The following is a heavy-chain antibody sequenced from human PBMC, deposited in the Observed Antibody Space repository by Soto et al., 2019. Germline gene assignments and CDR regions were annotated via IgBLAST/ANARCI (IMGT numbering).Heavy chain of an antibody. CDR1: GFTFSSYS. V-gene: IGHV3-21*01. Sequence: GGSLRLSCAASGFTFSSYSMNWVRQAPGKGLEWVSSISSSSSYIYYADSVKGRFTISRDNSKNTLYLQMNSLRAEDTAVYYCARDSEGELAGGRFDYWGQGTLVTVSS. J-gene: IGHJ4*02. D-gene: IGHD6-6*01. CDR3: ARDSEGELAGGRFDY. CDR2: ISSSSSYI.